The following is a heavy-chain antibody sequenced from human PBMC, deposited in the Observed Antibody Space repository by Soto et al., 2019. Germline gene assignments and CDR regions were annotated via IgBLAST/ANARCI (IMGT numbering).Heavy chain of an antibody. V-gene: IGHV3-21*01. CDR2: ISSGIGYI. CDR1: GFTFTTYT. D-gene: IGHD3-16*01. CDR3: ARVTSYSYGQGYGIEV. Sequence: GGPLKLSCAASGFTFTTYTINCVRQPPGKELEWVSSISSGIGYIYYAGSVQGRFTISRHDAKSSVSLQMNSLRAEDTAVYYCARVTSYSYGQGYGIEVWGEGTKVTV. J-gene: IGHJ6*02.